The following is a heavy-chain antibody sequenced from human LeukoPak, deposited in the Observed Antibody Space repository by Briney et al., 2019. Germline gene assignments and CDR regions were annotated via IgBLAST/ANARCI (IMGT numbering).Heavy chain of an antibody. D-gene: IGHD2-2*01. V-gene: IGHV4-59*01. CDR1: GGSISSYY. Sequence: PSETLSLTCTVSGGSISSYYWSWIRQPPGKGLEWIGYIYYSGSTNYNPSLKSRVTISVDTSKNQFSLKLSSVTAADTAVYYCARDPGRYCSSTSCGGFDYWGQGTLVTVSS. CDR2: IYYSGST. J-gene: IGHJ4*02. CDR3: ARDPGRYCSSTSCGGFDY.